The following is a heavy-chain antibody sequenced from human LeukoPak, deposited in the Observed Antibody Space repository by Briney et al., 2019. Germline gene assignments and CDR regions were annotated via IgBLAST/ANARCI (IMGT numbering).Heavy chain of an antibody. Sequence: GGSLRLSCAASGFTFSRYSMNWVRQAPGKGLEWLSSISSSSSFIYYADPVKGRFTISRDNAKNSLYLQMNSLRAEDTAVYYCARDPPLGYCSSSSCPHLDYWGQGTLVTVSS. V-gene: IGHV3-21*01. CDR3: ARDPPLGYCSSSSCPHLDY. CDR2: ISSSSSFI. CDR1: GFTFSRYS. J-gene: IGHJ4*02. D-gene: IGHD2-2*01.